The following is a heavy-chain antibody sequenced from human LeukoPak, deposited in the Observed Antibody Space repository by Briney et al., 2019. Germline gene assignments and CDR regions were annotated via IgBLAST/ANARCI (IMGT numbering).Heavy chain of an antibody. CDR3: ARWKAVAGMVSGMDV. CDR1: GYSFTSYW. Sequence: GESLKISCKGSGYSFTSYWIGWVRQMPGKGLEWMGIIYPGDSDTRYSPSFQGQVTISADKSISTAYLQWSSLKASDTAMYYCARWKAVAGMVSGMDVWGQGTTVTVSS. J-gene: IGHJ6*02. CDR2: IYPGDSDT. D-gene: IGHD6-19*01. V-gene: IGHV5-51*01.